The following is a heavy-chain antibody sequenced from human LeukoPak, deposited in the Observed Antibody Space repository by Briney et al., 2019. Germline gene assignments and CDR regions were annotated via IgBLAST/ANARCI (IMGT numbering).Heavy chain of an antibody. J-gene: IGHJ4*02. CDR1: GFTVSSNY. D-gene: IGHD3-10*01. CDR2: IYSGGST. CDR3: AREKWFGEGGGSVFDY. V-gene: IGHV3-53*01. Sequence: GGTLRLSCAASGFTVSSNYMSWVRQAPGKGLEWVSVIYSGGSTYYADSVKGRFPISSDNFKNTPYLQMKKLKAEGTAVYYWAREKWFGEGGGSVFDYWGQGTLVTVSS.